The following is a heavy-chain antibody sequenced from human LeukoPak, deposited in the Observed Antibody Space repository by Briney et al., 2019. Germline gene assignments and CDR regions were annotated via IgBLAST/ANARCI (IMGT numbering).Heavy chain of an antibody. CDR1: GGSISSGGYY. J-gene: IGHJ4*02. CDR2: IYYSGST. V-gene: IGHV4-31*03. D-gene: IGHD1-1*01. Sequence: SSETLSLTCTVSGGSISSGGYYWSWIRQHPGKGLEWIGNIYYSGSTHYNPSLKSRITISVGTSKNQFSLKLSSVTAADTAVYYCARDTTLDHWGQGTLVTVSS. CDR3: ARDTTLDH.